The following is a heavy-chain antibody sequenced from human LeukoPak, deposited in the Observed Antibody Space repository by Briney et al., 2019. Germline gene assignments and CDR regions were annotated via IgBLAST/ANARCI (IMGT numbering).Heavy chain of an antibody. J-gene: IGHJ4*02. CDR2: VYGGGST. Sequence: QTGGSLRLSCAASGLTVSGNLMSWVRQAPGKGLEWVSVVYGGGSTYYADSVKGRFTISRDTSKNTLYLQMNSLRAEDTAVYYCASWAGGWYGEDSWGQGTLVTVSS. D-gene: IGHD6-19*01. CDR3: ASWAGGWYGEDS. V-gene: IGHV3-53*01. CDR1: GLTVSGNL.